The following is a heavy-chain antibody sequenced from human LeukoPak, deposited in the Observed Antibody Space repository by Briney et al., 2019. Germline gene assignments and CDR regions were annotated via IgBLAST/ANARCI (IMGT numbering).Heavy chain of an antibody. CDR3: ARVVGGLQPYFDY. D-gene: IGHD5-24*01. J-gene: IGHJ4*02. Sequence: ASVKVSCKASGYTFSSYYIHWVRQAPGQGLEWMGIINPSGGSTSYAQKFQGRVTMTRDTSTSTVYMELGSLRSEDTAVYYCARVVGGLQPYFDYWGQGTLVTISS. CDR2: INPSGGST. V-gene: IGHV1-46*01. CDR1: GYTFSSYY.